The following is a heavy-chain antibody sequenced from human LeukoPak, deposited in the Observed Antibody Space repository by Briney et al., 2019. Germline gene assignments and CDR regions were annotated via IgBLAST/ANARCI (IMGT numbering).Heavy chain of an antibody. Sequence: SETLSLTCTVSGGSISSSSYYWGWIRQPPGKGLEWIGSIYYSGSTYYNPSLKSRVTISVDTSKNQFSLKLSSVTAADTAVYYCARVGFGEGVDYWGQGTLVTVSS. CDR3: ARVGFGEGVDY. J-gene: IGHJ4*02. CDR1: GGSISSSSYY. CDR2: IYYSGST. D-gene: IGHD3-10*01. V-gene: IGHV4-39*07.